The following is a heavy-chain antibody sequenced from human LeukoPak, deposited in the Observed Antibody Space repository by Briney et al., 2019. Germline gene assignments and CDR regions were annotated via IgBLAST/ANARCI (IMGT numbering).Heavy chain of an antibody. CDR1: GFTFSSYG. Sequence: GGSLRLSCAASGFTFSSYGMHWVRQAPGKGLEWVAFIRYDGSNKYYADSVKGRFTISRDNAKNTLYLQMNSLRAEDTAVYYCARDVDGDFTSYFDYWGQGTLVSVSS. V-gene: IGHV3-30*02. CDR3: ARDVDGDFTSYFDY. D-gene: IGHD4-17*01. CDR2: IRYDGSNK. J-gene: IGHJ4*02.